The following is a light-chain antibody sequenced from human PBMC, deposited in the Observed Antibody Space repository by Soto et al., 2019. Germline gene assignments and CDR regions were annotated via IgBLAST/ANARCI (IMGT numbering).Light chain of an antibody. CDR2: DAS. V-gene: IGKV3-11*01. CDR3: QQANSFPIT. Sequence: MGLTLSPAPVFVFAGEGPSLSGTASQSVSSYLAWYQQKPGQAPRLLIYDASSRATGIPDRFSGSGSGTDFTLTISSLQPEDFATYYCQQANSFPITFGQGTRLEIK. CDR1: QSVSSY. J-gene: IGKJ5*01.